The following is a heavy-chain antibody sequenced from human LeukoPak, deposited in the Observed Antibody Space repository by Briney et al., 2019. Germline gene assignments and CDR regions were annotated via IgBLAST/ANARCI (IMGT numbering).Heavy chain of an antibody. V-gene: IGHV5-51*01. CDR3: ARGSGSYSPPCFDY. CDR1: GYSFTSYW. J-gene: IGHJ4*02. CDR2: IYPHDSDT. D-gene: IGHD1-26*01. Sequence: GGSLKISCKGSGYSFTSYWIGWVRQMPGKGLEWMGIIYPHDSDTRYSPSFQGQVTISADKSVTTAYLQWSSLKASDTAMYYCARGSGSYSPPCFDYWGQGTLVTVSS.